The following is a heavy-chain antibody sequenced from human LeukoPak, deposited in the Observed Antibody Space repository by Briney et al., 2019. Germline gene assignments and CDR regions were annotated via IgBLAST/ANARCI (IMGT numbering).Heavy chain of an antibody. Sequence: PGGSLRLSCAASGFTFNDYGMSWVRQAPGKGLEWVSSISSSSSYIYYADSVKGRFTISRDNAKNSLYLQMNSLRAEDTAVYYCARTTGYYYYMDVWGKGTTVTISS. CDR1: GFTFNDYG. J-gene: IGHJ6*03. CDR2: ISSSSSYI. D-gene: IGHD4-11*01. V-gene: IGHV3-21*01. CDR3: ARTTGYYYYMDV.